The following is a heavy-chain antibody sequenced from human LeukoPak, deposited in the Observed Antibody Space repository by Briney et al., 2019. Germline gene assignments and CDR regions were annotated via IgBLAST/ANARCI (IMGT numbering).Heavy chain of an antibody. D-gene: IGHD2-15*01. CDR2: INTDGNIT. J-gene: IGHJ4*02. V-gene: IGHV3-74*01. CDR1: GFTFSGFW. CDR3: ARELSGSISRHFDY. Sequence: GGSLRLSCAVSGFTFSGFWMSWSRQAPGKGPVWVSRINTDGNITTYADSVKGRFSISRDNAKNALYLQMNSLRAEDTAVFYCARELSGSISRHFDYWGQGTLVTVSS.